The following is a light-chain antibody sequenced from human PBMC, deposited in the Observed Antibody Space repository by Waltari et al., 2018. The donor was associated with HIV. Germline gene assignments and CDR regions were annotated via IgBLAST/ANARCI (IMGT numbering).Light chain of an antibody. CDR1: SSDVGSYNV. CDR2: EVT. CDR3: CSYAGRSTHV. V-gene: IGLV2-23*02. J-gene: IGLJ1*01. Sequence: QSVLTQPASVSGSPGQSITISCTGTSSDVGSYNVVSWYQQHPGKAPKLMIYEVTKRPSGVSNRFSGSKSGNTASLTISGLQAEDEADYYCCSYAGRSTHVFGTGTKVTVL.